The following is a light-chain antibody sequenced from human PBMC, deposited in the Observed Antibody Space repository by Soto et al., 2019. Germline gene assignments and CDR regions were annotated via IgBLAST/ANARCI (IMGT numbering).Light chain of an antibody. J-gene: IGKJ4*01. CDR2: VAS. Sequence: IQMTQSPSSLSASVGERVTITCRASQRIRTDLNWYQQRPGKAPKVLIYVASTLQSGVPSRFSGSASGTDFNLTITRLQPEDFAPYLCQQSYEHAHTFGGGTRVELK. CDR3: QQSYEHAHT. V-gene: IGKV1-39*01. CDR1: QRIRTD.